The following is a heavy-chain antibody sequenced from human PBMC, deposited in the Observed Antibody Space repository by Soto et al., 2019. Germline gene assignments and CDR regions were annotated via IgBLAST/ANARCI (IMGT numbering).Heavy chain of an antibody. CDR1: GGTFSSYA. D-gene: IGHD3-22*01. CDR2: IIPIFGTA. J-gene: IGHJ4*02. Sequence: QVQLVQSGAEVKKPGSSVKVSCKASGGTFSSYAISWVGQAPGQGLEWMGGIIPIFGTANYAQKFQGRVTITADESTSTAYMELSSLRSEDTAVYYCARWGDYYDSSGYYHNLDYWGQGTLVTVSS. CDR3: ARWGDYYDSSGYYHNLDY. V-gene: IGHV1-69*01.